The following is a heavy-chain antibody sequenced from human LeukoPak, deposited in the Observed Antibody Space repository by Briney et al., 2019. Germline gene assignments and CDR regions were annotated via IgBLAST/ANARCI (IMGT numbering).Heavy chain of an antibody. V-gene: IGHV3-7*01. CDR3: ARDKDTAMVMAFDY. Sequence: GGSLRLSCAASGFTFSSYWMSWVRQAPGKGLEWVANIKQDGSEKYYVDSVKGRFTISRDNAKNSLYLQMNSLRAEDTAVYYCARDKDTAMVMAFDYWGQGTLVTVSS. CDR1: GFTFSSYW. D-gene: IGHD5-18*01. CDR2: IKQDGSEK. J-gene: IGHJ4*02.